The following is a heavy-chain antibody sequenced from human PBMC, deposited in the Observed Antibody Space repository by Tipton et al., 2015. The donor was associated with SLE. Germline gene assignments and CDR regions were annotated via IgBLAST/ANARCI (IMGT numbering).Heavy chain of an antibody. D-gene: IGHD6-13*01. CDR1: GGSITSDDYY. CDR3: ARVRRDSSSRGLDY. V-gene: IGHV4-31*03. Sequence: TLSLTCTVSGGSITSDDYYWDWIRQHPGKGLEWIGYIYYTGSTYYNPSLKSRVTMLADTSKNQFSLKLSSVTAADTAVYYCARVRRDSSSRGLDYWGQGTLITVSS. CDR2: IYYTGST. J-gene: IGHJ4*02.